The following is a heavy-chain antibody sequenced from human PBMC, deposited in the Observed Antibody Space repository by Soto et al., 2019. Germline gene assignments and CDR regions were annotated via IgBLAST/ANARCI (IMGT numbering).Heavy chain of an antibody. Sequence: QVQLVESGGGVVQPGRSLRLSCAASGFTFSSYGMHWVRQAPGKGLEWVAVIWYDGSNKYYADSVKGRFTISRDNSKNTLYLQMNSLRAEDTAVYYCARGEQLDTERRGYYYGMDVWGQGTTVTVSS. J-gene: IGHJ6*02. CDR1: GFTFSSYG. CDR3: ARGEQLDTERRGYYYGMDV. CDR2: IWYDGSNK. D-gene: IGHD6-13*01. V-gene: IGHV3-33*01.